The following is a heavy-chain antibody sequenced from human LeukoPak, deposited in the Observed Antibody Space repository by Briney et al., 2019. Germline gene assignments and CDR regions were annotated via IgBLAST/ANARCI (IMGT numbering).Heavy chain of an antibody. CDR3: AKDLRYDSSGYPTHYYYYGMDV. CDR1: GFSFSTYG. J-gene: IGHJ6*02. CDR2: ISYDGSNK. Sequence: GGSLRLSCAASGFSFSTYGFHWVRQAPGKGLEWVAVISYDGSNKYYADSVKGRFTISRDNSKNTLYLQMNSLRAEDTAVYYCAKDLRYDSSGYPTHYYYYGMDVWGQGTTVTVSS. V-gene: IGHV3-30*18. D-gene: IGHD3-22*01.